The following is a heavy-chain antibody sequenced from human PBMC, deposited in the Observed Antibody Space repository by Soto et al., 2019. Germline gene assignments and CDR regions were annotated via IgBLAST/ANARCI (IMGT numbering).Heavy chain of an antibody. Sequence: QVQLQESGSGLVKPSETLSLTYSVSGDSITSGGYSWSWIRQPPRRGLEWIGYIYHTGSASYSPSLKGRVTISVDKSKNQFSLSLNSVTAADTAIYYCARAHYGPSGYYFDSWGQGSLFTVSS. D-gene: IGHD3-22*01. CDR2: IYHTGSA. CDR3: ARAHYGPSGYYFDS. J-gene: IGHJ4*02. V-gene: IGHV4-30-2*01. CDR1: GDSITSGGYS.